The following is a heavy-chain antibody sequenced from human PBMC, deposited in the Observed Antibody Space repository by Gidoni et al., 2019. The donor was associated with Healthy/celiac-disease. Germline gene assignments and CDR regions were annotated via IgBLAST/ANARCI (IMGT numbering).Heavy chain of an antibody. CDR1: GLTFSSYG. Sequence: QVQLVESGGGVVQPGRSLRLSCAASGLTFSSYGMPWVRQAPGKGLEWVAVISYDGSNKYYADSVKSRFTISRDNSKNTLYLQMNSLRAEDTAVYYCAKTSRPYSSSWYFDYWGQGTLVTVSS. D-gene: IGHD6-13*01. CDR3: AKTSRPYSSSWYFDY. CDR2: ISYDGSNK. V-gene: IGHV3-30*18. J-gene: IGHJ4*02.